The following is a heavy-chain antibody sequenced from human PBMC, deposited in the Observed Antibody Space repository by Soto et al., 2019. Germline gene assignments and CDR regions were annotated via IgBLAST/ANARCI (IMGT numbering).Heavy chain of an antibody. CDR1: GFTFSSYA. V-gene: IGHV3-30-3*01. Sequence: GGSLRLSCAASGFTFSSYAMHWVRQAPGKGLEWVAVISYDGSNKYYADSVKGRFTISRDNSKNTLYLQMNSVRAEDTAVYYCARGSGWYVEYYFDYWGQGTLVTVSS. CDR3: ARGSGWYVEYYFDY. CDR2: ISYDGSNK. D-gene: IGHD6-19*01. J-gene: IGHJ4*02.